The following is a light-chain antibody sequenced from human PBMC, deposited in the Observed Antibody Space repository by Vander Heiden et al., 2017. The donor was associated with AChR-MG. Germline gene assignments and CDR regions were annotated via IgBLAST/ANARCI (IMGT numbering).Light chain of an antibody. J-gene: IGLJ2*01. Sequence: QAVLKQPPSMSGTTGPEITLPCSGGTSTIGTKTVNWYQQFPGTAPRLLIYATVKRPAGVADRFSASKSGTSASLTITGLQIEDEADYYCSAWDNSLNGRLFGGGTTVTVL. CDR3: SAWDNSLNGRL. CDR1: TSTIGTKT. CDR2: ATV. V-gene: IGLV1-44*01.